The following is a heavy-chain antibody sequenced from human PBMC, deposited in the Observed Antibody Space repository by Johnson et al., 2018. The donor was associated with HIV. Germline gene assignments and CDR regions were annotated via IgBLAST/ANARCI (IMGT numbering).Heavy chain of an antibody. J-gene: IGHJ3*02. CDR2: SGSGGST. D-gene: IGHD2-15*01. CDR3: ARDLVVAATFDI. Sequence: VQLVESGGGLIQPGGSLRLSCAASGFTVNSNFMSWVRQAPGKGLEWVSAISGSGGSTYYADSVKGRFTISRDNSKNTLYLQMNSLRAEDTAVYYCARDLVVAATFDIWGQGTMVTVSS. V-gene: IGHV3-53*01. CDR1: GFTVNSNF.